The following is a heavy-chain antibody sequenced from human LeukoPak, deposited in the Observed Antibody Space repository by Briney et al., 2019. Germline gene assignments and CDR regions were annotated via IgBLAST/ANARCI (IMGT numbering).Heavy chain of an antibody. CDR3: ARRPKAPLRTDY. V-gene: IGHV6-1*01. Sequence: SQTLSLTCAISGDSVSSNSAAWNWIRQSPSRGLEWLGRTYYRPKWYNDYAVSVKSRITINPDTSKNQFSLQLNSVTAADTAVYFCARRPKAPLRTDYWGQGTPVIVSS. CDR1: GDSVSSNSAA. J-gene: IGHJ4*02. CDR2: TYYRPKWYN. D-gene: IGHD1-1*01.